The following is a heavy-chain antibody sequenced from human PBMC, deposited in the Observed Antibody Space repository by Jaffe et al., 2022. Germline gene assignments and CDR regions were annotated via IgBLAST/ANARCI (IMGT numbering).Heavy chain of an antibody. D-gene: IGHD5-12*01. J-gene: IGHJ3*02. CDR2: IYTSGST. Sequence: QVQLQESGPGLVKPSQTLSLTCTVSGGSISSGSYYWSWIRQPAGKGLEWIGRIYTSGSTNYNPSLKSRVTISVDTSKNQFSLKLSSVTAADTAVYYCARRNIVATIPAGAFDIWGQGTMVTVSS. CDR1: GGSISSGSYY. V-gene: IGHV4-61*02. CDR3: ARRNIVATIPAGAFDI.